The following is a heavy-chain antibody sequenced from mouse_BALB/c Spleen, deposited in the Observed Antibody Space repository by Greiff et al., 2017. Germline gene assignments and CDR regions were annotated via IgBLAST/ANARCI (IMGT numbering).Heavy chain of an antibody. CDR3: ARSLYYYGSSYAMDY. J-gene: IGHJ4*01. D-gene: IGHD1-1*01. CDR2: IYPGNGDT. V-gene: IGHV1-12*01. CDR1: GYTFTSYN. Sequence: QVQLQQPGAELVKPGASVKMSCKASGYTFTSYNMHWVKQTPGQGLEWIGAIYPGNGDTSYNQKFKGKATLTADKSSSTAYMQLSSLTSEDSAVYYCARSLYYYGSSYAMDYWGQGTSVTVSS.